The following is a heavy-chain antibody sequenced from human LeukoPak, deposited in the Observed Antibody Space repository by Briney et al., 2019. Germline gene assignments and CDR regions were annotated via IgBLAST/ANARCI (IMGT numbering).Heavy chain of an antibody. D-gene: IGHD2-21*02. CDR1: GFTVSSNY. V-gene: IGHV3-66*01. J-gene: IGHJ4*02. CDR3: ARSTYEPGDLPPPFDY. Sequence: GGSLRLSCAASGFTVSSNYMSWVRQAPGQGLEWVSDIYSGGSTYYADSVKGRFTISRDNSKNTLYLQMNSLRAEDTAVYYCARSTYEPGDLPPPFDYWGQGTLVTVSS. CDR2: IYSGGST.